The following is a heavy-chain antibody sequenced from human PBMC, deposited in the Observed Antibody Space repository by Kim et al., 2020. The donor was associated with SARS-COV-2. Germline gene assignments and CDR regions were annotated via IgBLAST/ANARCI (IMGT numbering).Heavy chain of an antibody. Sequence: SETLSLTCAVYGGSFSGYYWSWIRQPPGKGLEWIGEINHSGSTNYNPSLKSRVTISVDTSKNQFSLKLSSVTAADTAVYYCARATYGRRILFVVVAATHFDYWGQGTLVTVSS. CDR2: INHSGST. CDR1: GGSFSGYY. J-gene: IGHJ4*02. CDR3: ARATYGRRILFVVVAATHFDY. V-gene: IGHV4-34*01. D-gene: IGHD2-15*01.